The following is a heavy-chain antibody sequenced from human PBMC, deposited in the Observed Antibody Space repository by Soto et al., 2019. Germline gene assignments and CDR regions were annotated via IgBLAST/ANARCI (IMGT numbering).Heavy chain of an antibody. V-gene: IGHV3-23*01. CDR3: AKDYSGYSLGNYFDY. D-gene: IGHD5-12*01. CDR2: ISGSGGST. J-gene: IGHJ4*02. Sequence: EVQLLESGGGLVQPGGSLRLSCAASGFTFSSYAMSWVRQAPGKGLEWVSAISGSGGSTYYADSVKGRFTISRDNTENTLYLQMNSLRAEDKAVYYCAKDYSGYSLGNYFDYWGQGTLVTVFS. CDR1: GFTFSSYA.